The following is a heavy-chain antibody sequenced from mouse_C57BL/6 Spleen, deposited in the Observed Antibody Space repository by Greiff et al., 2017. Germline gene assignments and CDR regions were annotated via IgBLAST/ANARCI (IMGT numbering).Heavy chain of an antibody. CDR1: GYTFTSYW. CDR3: ARVGYGSSSYWYFDV. J-gene: IGHJ1*03. D-gene: IGHD1-1*01. CDR2: IDPSDSET. Sequence: VQLQQPGAELVRPGSSVKLSCKASGYTFTSYWMHWVKQRPIQGLEWIGNIDPSDSETHYNQKFKDKATLTVDKSSSTAYMQLSSLTSEDSAVYYCARVGYGSSSYWYFDVWGTGTAVTVSS. V-gene: IGHV1-52*01.